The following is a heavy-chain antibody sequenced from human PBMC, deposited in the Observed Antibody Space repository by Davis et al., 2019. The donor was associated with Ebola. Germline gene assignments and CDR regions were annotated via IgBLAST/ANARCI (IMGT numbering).Heavy chain of an antibody. CDR2: IYSGGIT. D-gene: IGHD3-22*01. CDR3: AEHDRNGYYGH. J-gene: IGHJ4*02. V-gene: IGHV3-66*04. Sequence: PGGSLRLSCAASGFTVSSTNMSWVRQAPGKGLEWVAVIYSGGITYHADSVKGRFIISRDNSKNTLYLQMNGLRAEDTAVYYCAEHDRNGYYGHWGQGTLVTVSS. CDR1: GFTVSSTN.